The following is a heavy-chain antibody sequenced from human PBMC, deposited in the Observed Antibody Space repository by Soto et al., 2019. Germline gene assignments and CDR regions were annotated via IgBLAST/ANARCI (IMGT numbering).Heavy chain of an antibody. V-gene: IGHV3-30*18. CDR2: ISYDGTNK. CDR1: GFTLSSYG. CDR3: AKEMHPSPSYYYYYMDV. J-gene: IGHJ6*03. Sequence: QVQLVESGGGAVQPGGSLRLSCAASGFTLSSYGMHWVRQAPGKGLAWVALISYDGTNKYYTASVKGRFTISRDNSKDTLYLQSNSLKTEDTAVYYCAKEMHPSPSYYYYYMDVWGKGTTVSVSS.